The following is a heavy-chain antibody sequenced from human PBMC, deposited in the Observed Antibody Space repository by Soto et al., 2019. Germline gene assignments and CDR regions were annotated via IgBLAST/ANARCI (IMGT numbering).Heavy chain of an antibody. D-gene: IGHD3-3*01. CDR3: AKSRDFWSGYYNNWFDP. CDR2: ISGSGGST. CDR1: GFTFSSYA. V-gene: IGHV3-23*01. J-gene: IGHJ5*02. Sequence: GGSLRLSCAASGFTFSSYAMSWVRQAPGKGLEWVSAISGSGGSTYYADSVKGRFTISRDNSKNTLYLQMNSLRAEDTAVYYCAKSRDFWSGYYNNWFDPWGQGTLVTVSS.